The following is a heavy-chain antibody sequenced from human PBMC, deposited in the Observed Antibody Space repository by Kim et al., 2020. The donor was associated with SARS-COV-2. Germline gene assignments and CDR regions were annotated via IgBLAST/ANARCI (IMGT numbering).Heavy chain of an antibody. Sequence: GRFPISRDNAKNPLYLQMNSLGAEDTAVYYCARGGYCSGGSCYSWFDPWGQGTLVTVSS. D-gene: IGHD2-15*01. J-gene: IGHJ5*02. CDR3: ARGGYCSGGSCYSWFDP. V-gene: IGHV3-74*01.